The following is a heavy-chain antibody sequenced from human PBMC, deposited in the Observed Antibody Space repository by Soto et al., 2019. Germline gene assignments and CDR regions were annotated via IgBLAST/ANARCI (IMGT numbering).Heavy chain of an antibody. CDR3: AKASGSAWVPFDT. D-gene: IGHD6-25*01. CDR1: GLGVTSNY. Sequence: PGGVRRLPCAPPGLGVTSNYLSLGRRAPGKGLQWVSMIYSGGTTYYADSVKGRFTISRDHSKNTLYLQMSSLIAEDTAVYYCAKASGSAWVPFDTWGPGTLVTVSS. V-gene: IGHV3-53*01. CDR2: IYSGGTT. J-gene: IGHJ4*02.